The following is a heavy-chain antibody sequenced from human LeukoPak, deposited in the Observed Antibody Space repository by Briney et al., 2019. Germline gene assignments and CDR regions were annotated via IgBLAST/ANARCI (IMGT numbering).Heavy chain of an antibody. CDR1: GYSFTSYW. V-gene: IGHV5-51*01. CDR3: ARHSNYYDSSGYYQFDF. D-gene: IGHD3-22*01. CDR2: IYPGDSDT. J-gene: IGHJ4*02. Sequence: GESLKISCKGSGYSFTSYWIGWVRQMPGKGLEWMGIIYPGDSDTRYSPSFQGQVAISADKSISTAYLQWSSLKASDTAMYYCARHSNYYDSSGYYQFDFWGQGTLVTVSS.